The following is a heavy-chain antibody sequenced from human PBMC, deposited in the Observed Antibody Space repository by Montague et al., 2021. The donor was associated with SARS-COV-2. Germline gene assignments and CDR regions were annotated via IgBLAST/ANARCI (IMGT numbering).Heavy chain of an antibody. CDR2: IYDSGST. D-gene: IGHD3-10*02. Sequence: SETLSLTCIASGSTAISYYWSWIRQPPGQGLEWIGYIYDSGSTNYNPSLKSQVTISVDTSKNQFSLKLSSVSAADTAVYYCARENTCAMFGGPYYIDSWGQGTLVAVSA. CDR3: ARENTCAMFGGPYYIDS. V-gene: IGHV4-59*02. CDR1: GSTAISYY. J-gene: IGHJ4*02.